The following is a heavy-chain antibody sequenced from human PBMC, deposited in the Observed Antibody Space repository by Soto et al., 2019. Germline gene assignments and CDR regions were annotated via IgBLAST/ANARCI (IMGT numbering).Heavy chain of an antibody. J-gene: IGHJ5*02. Sequence: SETLSLTCSFSGDSVTSHYLTWIRQSPEKGLEWIGYMHYTGFSHYNPSLKSRVTISVDRSKNQFTLKLSSVTAADTAVYYCARGIAAAGIFRVDPWGQGTLVTVSS. V-gene: IGHV4-59*02. CDR3: ARGIAAAGIFRVDP. D-gene: IGHD6-13*01. CDR2: MHYTGFS. CDR1: GDSVTSHY.